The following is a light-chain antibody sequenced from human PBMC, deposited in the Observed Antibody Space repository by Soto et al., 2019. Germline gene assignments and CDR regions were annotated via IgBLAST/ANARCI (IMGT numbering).Light chain of an antibody. J-gene: IGLJ2*01. CDR1: SSNIGAGYD. Sequence: QSVLTQPPSVSGAPGQRVNISCTGSSSNIGAGYDVHWYQQLPGTAPKLLIYGNSNRPSGVPDRFSGSKSGTSASLAITGLQAEDEADYYCQSYDSSLSGRVVFGGGTKVTVL. CDR3: QSYDSSLSGRVV. V-gene: IGLV1-40*01. CDR2: GNS.